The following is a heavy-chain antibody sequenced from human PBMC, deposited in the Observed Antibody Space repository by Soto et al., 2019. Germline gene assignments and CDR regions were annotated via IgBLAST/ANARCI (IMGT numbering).Heavy chain of an antibody. D-gene: IGHD3-16*01. CDR2: IYYSGST. J-gene: IGHJ4*02. CDR1: GGSISSYY. CDR3: ARRYGGNFDY. Sequence: SETLCLTCTVSGGSISSYYLSWIRQPPGRGLEWIGYIYYSGSTNYNPSLKSRVTISVDTSKNQFSLKLSSVTAADTAVYYCARRYGGNFDYWGQGTLVTVSS. V-gene: IGHV4-59*01.